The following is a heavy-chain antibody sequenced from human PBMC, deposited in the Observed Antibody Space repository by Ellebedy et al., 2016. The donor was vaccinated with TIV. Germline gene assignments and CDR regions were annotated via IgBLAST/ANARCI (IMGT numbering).Heavy chain of an antibody. J-gene: IGHJ4*02. CDR2: INHSGST. V-gene: IGHV4-34*01. D-gene: IGHD3-16*01. CDR3: ASGGVTFGGEGGYFDY. CDR1: GGSFSGYY. Sequence: SETLSLTCAVYGGSFSGYYWSWIRQPPGKGLEWIGEINHSGSTNYNPSLKSRVTISVDTSKNQFSLKLSSVTAADTAVYYCASGGVTFGGEGGYFDYWGQGTLVTVSS.